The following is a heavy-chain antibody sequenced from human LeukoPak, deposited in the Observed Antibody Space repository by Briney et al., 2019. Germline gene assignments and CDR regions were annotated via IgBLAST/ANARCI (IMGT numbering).Heavy chain of an antibody. J-gene: IGHJ4*02. CDR1: GFTFSSYG. D-gene: IGHD7-27*01. CDR3: ARDIEEGRGDLRLGFDS. Sequence: GGSLRLSCAASGFTFSSYGMHWVRQAPGKGLEWVALIWYDGGNKYYADSVKGRFTISRDNSKNTLYLQMKSLTAGDTAVYYCARDIEEGRGDLRLGFDSWGQGTLVTVSS. V-gene: IGHV3-33*01. CDR2: IWYDGGNK.